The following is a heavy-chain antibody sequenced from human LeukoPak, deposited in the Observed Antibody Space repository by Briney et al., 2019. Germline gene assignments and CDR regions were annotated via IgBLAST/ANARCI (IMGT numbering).Heavy chain of an antibody. V-gene: IGHV3-72*01. CDR3: ASLGGYINGDDIFDI. CDR2: IREKANRHTT. J-gene: IGHJ3*02. D-gene: IGHD5-18*01. CDR1: GFTFSDHH. Sequence: QPGGSLRLSCAASGFTFSDHHMDWVRQAPGKGLEWVGRIREKANRHTTEYAGSVNARITISRDDSKNSVYLQMNSLQTEDTAVYFCASLGGYINGDDIFDIWGQGTMVSVSS.